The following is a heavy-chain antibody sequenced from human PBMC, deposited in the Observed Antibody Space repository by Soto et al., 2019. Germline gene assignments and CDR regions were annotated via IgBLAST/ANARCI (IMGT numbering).Heavy chain of an antibody. V-gene: IGHV3-7*01. CDR2: IKQDGSEK. CDR1: GFTFSSYW. CDR3: AREIRYQLLWGYYYYYYMDV. Sequence: HPGGSLRLSCAASGFTFSSYWMSWVRQAPGKGLEWVANIKQDGSEKYYVDSVKGRFTISRDNAKNSLYLQMNSLRAEDAAVYYCAREIRYQLLWGYYYYYYMDVWGKGTTVTVSS. D-gene: IGHD2-2*01. J-gene: IGHJ6*03.